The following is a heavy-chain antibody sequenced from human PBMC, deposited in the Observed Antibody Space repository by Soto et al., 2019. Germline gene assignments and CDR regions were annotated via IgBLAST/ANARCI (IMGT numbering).Heavy chain of an antibody. CDR3: ARESEDLTSNFDY. CDR2: ISSTTNYI. V-gene: IGHV3-21*06. J-gene: IGHJ4*02. CDR1: GFTFTRYS. Sequence: XVSLLLSCAASGFTFTRYSMNWVRQAPGKGLEWVSSISSTTNYIYYGDSMKGRFTISRDNAKNSLYLEMNSLRAEDTAVYYCARESEDLTSNFDYWGQGTLVTVS.